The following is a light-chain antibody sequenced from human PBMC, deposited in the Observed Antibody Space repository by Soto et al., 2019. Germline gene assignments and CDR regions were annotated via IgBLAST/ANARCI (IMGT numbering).Light chain of an antibody. CDR3: QQYNNWPRGM. CDR2: GAS. V-gene: IGKV3-15*01. Sequence: EIVMTQSPATLSVSPGERATLSCRASQSVSSNLAWYQQKPGQAPRLLIYGASTRATGIPARFSGSGSGTEFTLTISSLKSEDFAVYYCQQYNNWPRGMLGQGTNVDIK. CDR1: QSVSSN. J-gene: IGKJ1*01.